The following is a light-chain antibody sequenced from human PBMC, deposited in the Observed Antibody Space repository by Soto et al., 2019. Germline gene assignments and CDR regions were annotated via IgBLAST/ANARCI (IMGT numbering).Light chain of an antibody. CDR1: QSVSSTY. J-gene: IGKJ2*01. Sequence: EIVLTQSPGTLSLSPGERATLSCRASQSVSSTYLAWYQQKPGQAPRLLIYGASNRATGIPDRFSGSGSETDFTLTISRLEPEDFAVYYCQQHGSSPWTFGQGTKLEIK. V-gene: IGKV3-20*01. CDR2: GAS. CDR3: QQHGSSPWT.